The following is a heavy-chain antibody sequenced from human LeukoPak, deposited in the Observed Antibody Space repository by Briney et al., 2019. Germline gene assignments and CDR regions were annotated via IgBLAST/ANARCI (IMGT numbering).Heavy chain of an antibody. CDR1: GGTFSSYA. D-gene: IGHD5-12*01. CDR2: IIPIFGTA. Sequence: ASVKVSCKASGGTFSSYAMSWVRQAPGQGLEWMGGIIPIFGTANYAQKFQGRVTITTDESTSTAYMELSSLRSEDTAVYYCGLYSGYDYYYYYYMDVWGKGTTVTVSS. V-gene: IGHV1-69*05. J-gene: IGHJ6*03. CDR3: GLYSGYDYYYYYYMDV.